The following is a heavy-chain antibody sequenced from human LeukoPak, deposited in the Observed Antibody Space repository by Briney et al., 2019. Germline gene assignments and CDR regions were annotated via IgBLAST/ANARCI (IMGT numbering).Heavy chain of an antibody. CDR2: ISSSSTI. V-gene: IGHV3-69-1*01. D-gene: IGHD3-10*01. J-gene: IGHJ4*02. CDR3: AKIFYGSGQGVY. Sequence: PGGSLRLSCAASGFTFSDYYMNWVRQAPGKGLEWVSSISSSSTIYYADSVKGRFTISRDNAKNSLYLQMNSLRAEDTAVYYCAKIFYGSGQGVYWGQGTLVTVSS. CDR1: GFTFSDYY.